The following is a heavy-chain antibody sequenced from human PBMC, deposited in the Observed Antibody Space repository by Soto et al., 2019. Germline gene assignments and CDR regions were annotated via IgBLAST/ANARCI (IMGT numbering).Heavy chain of an antibody. J-gene: IGHJ4*02. CDR2: IYYSCRT. Sequence: QLQESGPGLVKPSETLSLTCTVSGDTIYSDNYYLGWIRQSPGKGLEWLGHIYYSCRTYYNPSLRSRFNISVDTSKTQIFLKMRSATAADTAVYYCASGESMLTGVLTSALDYWGLGTLVTVSS. D-gene: IGHD2-8*01. V-gene: IGHV4-30-4*01. CDR1: GDTIYSDNYY. CDR3: ASGESMLTGVLTSALDY.